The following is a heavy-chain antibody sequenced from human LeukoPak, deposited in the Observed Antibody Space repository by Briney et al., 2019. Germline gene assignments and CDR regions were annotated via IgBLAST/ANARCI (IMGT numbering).Heavy chain of an antibody. J-gene: IGHJ4*02. V-gene: IGHV4-61*02. CDR3: ARYYDFVPDY. Sequence: PSQTLSLTCTVSGGSISSGSYYWSWIRQPAGKGLEWIGRIYTSGSTNYNPSLKSRVTISVDTSKNQFSLKLRSVTAADTAVYYCARYYDFVPDYWGQGTLVTVSS. D-gene: IGHD3-3*01. CDR1: GGSISSGSYY. CDR2: IYTSGST.